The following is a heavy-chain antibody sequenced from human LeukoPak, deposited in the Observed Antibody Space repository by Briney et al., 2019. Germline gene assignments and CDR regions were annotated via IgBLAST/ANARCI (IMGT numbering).Heavy chain of an antibody. CDR3: ARLGGSGSYYKGYFDY. CDR2: INHSGST. Sequence: SETLSLTCTVSGGSISSYYWSWIRQPPGKGLEWIGEINHSGSTNYNPSLKSRVTISVDTSKNQFSLKLSSVTAADTAVYYCARLGGSGSYYKGYFDYWGQGTLVTVSS. V-gene: IGHV4-34*01. D-gene: IGHD3-10*01. J-gene: IGHJ4*02. CDR1: GGSISSYY.